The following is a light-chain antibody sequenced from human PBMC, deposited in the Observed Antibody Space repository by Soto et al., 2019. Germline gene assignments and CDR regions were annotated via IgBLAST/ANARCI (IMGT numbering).Light chain of an antibody. CDR3: SSYVGSSLWM. J-gene: IGLJ3*02. CDR2: EGS. Sequence: QSALTQPASVSGSPGQSITISCTGTSSDVGSNNLVSWYQQHPGKAPKLMIYEGSKRRSGISNRYSGSKSGNTTSLTISGRQAENEAVYYSSSYVGSSLWMFGGGTMLTVL. CDR1: SSDVGSNNL. V-gene: IGLV2-23*01.